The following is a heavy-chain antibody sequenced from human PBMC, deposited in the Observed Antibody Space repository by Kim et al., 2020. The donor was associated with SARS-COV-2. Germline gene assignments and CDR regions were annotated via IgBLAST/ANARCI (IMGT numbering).Heavy chain of an antibody. CDR3: SKDGDYDILTGYPYYYGMDV. CDR2: ISYDGSNK. Sequence: GGSLRLSCAASGFTFSSYGMHWVRQAPGKGLEWVAVISYDGSNKYYADSVKGRLTISRDNSKNTLYMQMNSLRAEDTAVYYCSKDGDYDILTGYPYYYGMDVWGQGTTVTVSS. D-gene: IGHD3-9*01. CDR1: GFTFSSYG. V-gene: IGHV3-30*18. J-gene: IGHJ6*02.